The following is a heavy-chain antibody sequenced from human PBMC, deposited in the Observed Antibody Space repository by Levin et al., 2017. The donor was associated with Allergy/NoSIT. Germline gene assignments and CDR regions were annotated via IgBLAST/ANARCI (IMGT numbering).Heavy chain of an antibody. D-gene: IGHD6-19*01. V-gene: IGHV5-10-1*01. CDR1: GYTFTSYW. CDR2: TDPSDSYT. J-gene: IGHJ4*02. CDR3: ARLEGDFNSGWYGNLDY. Sequence: GESLKISCKGSGYTFTSYWISWVRQMPGKGLEWMGRTDPSDSYTNYSPSFQGHVTISADKSISTAYLQWSSLKASDSAMYYCARLEGDFNSGWYGNLDYWGQGTLVTVSS.